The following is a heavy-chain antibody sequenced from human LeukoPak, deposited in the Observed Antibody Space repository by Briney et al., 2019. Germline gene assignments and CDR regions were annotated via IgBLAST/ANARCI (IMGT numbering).Heavy chain of an antibody. CDR2: ISAYNGNT. Sequence: ASAKVSCKASGYTFTSYGISWVRQAPGQGLGWMGWISAYNGNTNYAQKLQGRVTMTTDTSTSTAYMALRSLRSDDTAVYYCARKISTMIVVVTLDYWGQGTLVTVSS. CDR1: GYTFTSYG. CDR3: ARKISTMIVVVTLDY. D-gene: IGHD3-22*01. V-gene: IGHV1-18*01. J-gene: IGHJ4*02.